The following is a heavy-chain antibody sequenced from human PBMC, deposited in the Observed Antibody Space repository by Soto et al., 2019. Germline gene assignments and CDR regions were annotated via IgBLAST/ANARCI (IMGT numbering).Heavy chain of an antibody. CDR2: ISGYNGNT. CDR3: AREGPAPYYYYGMDV. V-gene: IGHV1-18*01. J-gene: IGHJ6*04. Sequence: QVQLVQSRGEVKKPGASVKVSCKTSGYSFTTYGISWVRQAPGQGLEWMGWISGYNGNTNYAQNLQGRVTMTTDTSTSTAYMELSRLRSDDTAVYYCAREGPAPYYYYGMDVWGKGSTVTVSS. CDR1: GYSFTTYG.